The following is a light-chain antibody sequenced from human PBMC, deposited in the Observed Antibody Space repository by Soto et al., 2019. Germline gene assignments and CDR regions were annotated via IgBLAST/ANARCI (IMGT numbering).Light chain of an antibody. CDR3: QAWDSSIVV. J-gene: IGLJ2*01. CDR2: QDT. Sequence: SYELTQPPSVSVSPGQTASITCSGDKLGDKYASWYQQKPGQSPVLVIYQDTKWPSGIPERFSGSNSGNTATLTISGTQAMDEADYYCQAWDSSIVVFGGGTKLTVL. CDR1: KLGDKY. V-gene: IGLV3-1*01.